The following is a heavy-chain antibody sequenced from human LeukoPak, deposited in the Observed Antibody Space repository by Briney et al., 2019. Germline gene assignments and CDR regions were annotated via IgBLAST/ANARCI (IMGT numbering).Heavy chain of an antibody. V-gene: IGHV3-30*02. CDR3: ATGDRGYCSDGTCYSLWDH. J-gene: IGHJ4*02. CDR1: GFTFSSYG. Sequence: GGSLRLSCAASGFTFSSYGMHWVRQAPGKGLEWVAFIRHDGGKTNYADSVKGRFTISRDNSKNTLYLQMSSLRVEDTAVHYSATGDRGYCSDGTCYSLWDHWGQGTLVTVSS. CDR2: IRHDGGKT. D-gene: IGHD2-15*01.